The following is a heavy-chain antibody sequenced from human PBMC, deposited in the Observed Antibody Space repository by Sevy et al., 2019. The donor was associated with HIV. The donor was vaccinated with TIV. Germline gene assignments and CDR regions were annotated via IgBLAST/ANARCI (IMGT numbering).Heavy chain of an antibody. J-gene: IGHJ4*02. Sequence: GGSLRLSCEVSGLTFSNYAMSWVRQAPGKGLEWVSAISGSGGTTYYADSVKGRFTISRDNSKNTLYLHMNSLRAEDTAVYYCATREGSPYFYDRSGYYPFDYWGQGTLVTVSS. D-gene: IGHD3-22*01. CDR2: ISGSGGTT. CDR1: GLTFSNYA. V-gene: IGHV3-23*01. CDR3: ATREGSPYFYDRSGYYPFDY.